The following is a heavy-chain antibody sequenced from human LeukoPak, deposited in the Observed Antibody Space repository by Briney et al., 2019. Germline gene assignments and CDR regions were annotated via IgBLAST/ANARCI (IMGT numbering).Heavy chain of an antibody. CDR1: GFTFSTYW. V-gene: IGHV3-74*01. CDR2: FNSDGSST. CDR3: ARGRYYLDS. D-gene: IGHD4-17*01. J-gene: IGHJ4*02. Sequence: GGSLRLSCAASGFTFSTYWMRWVRQAPGKGLVWVSRFNSDGSSTYYADPVKGRFTISRDNAKNALYLQMNSLRAEDTAVYYCARGRYYLDSWGQGTLVTVSS.